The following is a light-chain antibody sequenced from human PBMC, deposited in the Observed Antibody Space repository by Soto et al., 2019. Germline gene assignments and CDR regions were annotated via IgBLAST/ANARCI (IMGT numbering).Light chain of an antibody. CDR2: EVV. CDR3: SSFTSSITYV. Sequence: QSALTQPPSASGSPGQSVTISCTGTKNDIGVYDFVSWYQHHPGKAPRLIIYEVVQRPSGVSNRFSGSKSGNTASLTISGLQAEDEADYYCSSFTSSITYVFGTGTKVTVL. V-gene: IGLV2-14*01. CDR1: KNDIGVYDF. J-gene: IGLJ1*01.